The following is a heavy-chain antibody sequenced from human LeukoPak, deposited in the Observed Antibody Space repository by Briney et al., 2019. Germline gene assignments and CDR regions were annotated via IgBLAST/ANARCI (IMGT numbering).Heavy chain of an antibody. CDR2: ISWNSGSI. CDR1: GFTFDDYA. J-gene: IGHJ3*02. D-gene: IGHD3-22*01. CDR3: AKDREDYYDSSGAFDI. Sequence: PGRSLRLSCAASGFTFDDYAMHWVRQAPGKGLEWVSGISWNSGSIGYADSVKGRFTISRDNAKNSLYLQMNSLRAEDMALYYCAKDREDYYDSSGAFDIWGQGTMVTVSS. V-gene: IGHV3-9*03.